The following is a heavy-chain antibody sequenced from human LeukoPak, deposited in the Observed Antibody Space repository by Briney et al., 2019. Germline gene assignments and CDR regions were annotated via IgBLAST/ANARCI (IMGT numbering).Heavy chain of an antibody. CDR2: INPNSGGT. CDR1: GYTFTGYY. J-gene: IGHJ4*02. CDR3: ARAVGSYWYYFDY. Sequence: ASVTVSCKASGYTFTGYYMHWVRQAPGQGLEWMGWINPNSGGTNYAQKFQGRVTMTRDTSISTAYMELSRLRSDDTAVYYCARAVGSYWYYFDYWGQGTLVTVSS. V-gene: IGHV1-2*02. D-gene: IGHD2-15*01.